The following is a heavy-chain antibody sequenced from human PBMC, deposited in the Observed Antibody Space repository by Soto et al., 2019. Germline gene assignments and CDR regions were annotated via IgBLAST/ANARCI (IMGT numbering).Heavy chain of an antibody. D-gene: IGHD6-19*01. Sequence: QVQLVESGGGVVQPGTSLRLSCAASGITFSNYGMHWVRQAPGKGLEWVAVISYDGSNQYYANSVKGRFTISRDNSKNTLYLQMSSLRDYDTAAYYCAKRGGVSGGYWYYYAMDVWGQGTTVTFSS. V-gene: IGHV3-30*18. CDR1: GITFSNYG. CDR2: ISYDGSNQ. J-gene: IGHJ6*02. CDR3: AKRGGVSGGYWYYYAMDV.